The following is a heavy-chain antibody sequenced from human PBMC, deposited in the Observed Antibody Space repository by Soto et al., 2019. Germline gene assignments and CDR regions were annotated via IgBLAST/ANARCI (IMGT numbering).Heavy chain of an antibody. Sequence: EVQLVESGGALVQPGGSLRLSCGASGFSVSISYMSWVRQAPGKGLGWVSIMYSGGQTYYAASVKGRFTVSRDSSNNTLYLQMSSLRAEDTAIYYCARRKYCSGTTCFDFWGQGTLVTVSS. D-gene: IGHD2-15*01. J-gene: IGHJ4*02. CDR1: GFSVSISY. CDR3: ARRKYCSGTTCFDF. V-gene: IGHV3-66*01. CDR2: MYSGGQT.